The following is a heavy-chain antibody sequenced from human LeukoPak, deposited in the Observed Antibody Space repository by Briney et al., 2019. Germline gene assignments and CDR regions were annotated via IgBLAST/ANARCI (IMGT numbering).Heavy chain of an antibody. CDR1: GGSISSSSYY. Sequence: PSETLSLTCTVSGGSISSSSYYWGWIRQPPGKGLEWIGSIYYSGSTYYNPPLKSRVTISVDTSKNQFSLKLSSVTAADTAVYYCAREAYDILTGYSLDFDYWGQGTLVTVSS. J-gene: IGHJ4*02. CDR2: IYYSGST. CDR3: AREAYDILTGYSLDFDY. D-gene: IGHD3-9*01. V-gene: IGHV4-39*02.